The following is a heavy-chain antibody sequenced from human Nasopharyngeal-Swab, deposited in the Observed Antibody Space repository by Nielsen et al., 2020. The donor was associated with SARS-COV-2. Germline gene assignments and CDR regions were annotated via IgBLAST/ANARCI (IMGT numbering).Heavy chain of an antibody. CDR2: IYYSGST. D-gene: IGHD3/OR15-3a*01. J-gene: IGHJ4*02. V-gene: IGHV4-30-4*01. CDR3: ASVLDLGILDY. Sequence: WIRQPPGKGLEWIGYIYYSGSTYYNPSLKSRVTISVDTSKNQFSLKLSSVTAADTAVYYCASVLDLGILDYWGQGTLATVSS.